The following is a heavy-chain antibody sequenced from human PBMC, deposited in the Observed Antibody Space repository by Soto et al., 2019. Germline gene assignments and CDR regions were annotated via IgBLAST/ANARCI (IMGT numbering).Heavy chain of an antibody. V-gene: IGHV4-61*01. Sequence: SETLSLTCTVSGGSVSSATYYWNWIRQPPGKGLEWIGFTYYNGKTNYNPSLKSRVTTSVDTSKNQFSLKLNSVTAADTAVYYCARAFWREPGPTFDYWAQGTLVTGSS. CDR1: GGSVSSATYY. J-gene: IGHJ4*02. CDR3: ARAFWREPGPTFDY. CDR2: TYYNGKT. D-gene: IGHD1-26*01.